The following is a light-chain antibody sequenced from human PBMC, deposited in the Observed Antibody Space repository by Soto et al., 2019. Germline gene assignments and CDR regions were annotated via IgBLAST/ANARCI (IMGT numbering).Light chain of an antibody. CDR1: QSISSY. Sequence: DLQMTQSPSSLSASVGDRVTITCRASQSISSYLNWYQQKPGKAPKLLIYAASSLQSGVPSRFSGSVSGTDFTLTISSLQREDIATYYCQQSYGTPLTFGGGTKVEIK. J-gene: IGKJ4*01. CDR3: QQSYGTPLT. V-gene: IGKV1-39*01. CDR2: AAS.